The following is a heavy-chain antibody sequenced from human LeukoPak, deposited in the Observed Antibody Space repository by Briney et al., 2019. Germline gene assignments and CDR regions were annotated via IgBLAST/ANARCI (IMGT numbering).Heavy chain of an antibody. Sequence: SETLSLTCAVYGGSFSGYYWSWIRQPPGKGLEWIGEINHSGSTNYNPSLKSRVTISVDTSKNQFSLKLSSVTAADTAVYYCARGRSYYDFWSGYLRRSWFDPWGQGTLVTVS. V-gene: IGHV4-34*01. J-gene: IGHJ5*02. CDR2: INHSGST. CDR1: GGSFSGYY. CDR3: ARGRSYYDFWSGYLRRSWFDP. D-gene: IGHD3-3*01.